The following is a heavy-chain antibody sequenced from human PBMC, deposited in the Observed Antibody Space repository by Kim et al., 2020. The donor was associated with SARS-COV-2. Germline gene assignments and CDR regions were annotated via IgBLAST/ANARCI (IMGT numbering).Heavy chain of an antibody. Sequence: GGSLRLSCKVSGFTFSDYGMHWVRQTPGKGLDWVAVIRYDGTNKYYRDSVKGRFTISRDSSTNTLYLQMNSLRAEDTAVYYCATAHRSTWYIPSHWGQGTLVTVSS. CDR3: ATAHRSTWYIPSH. J-gene: IGHJ4*02. CDR1: GFTFSDYG. CDR2: IRYDGTNK. V-gene: IGHV3-33*01. D-gene: IGHD6-13*01.